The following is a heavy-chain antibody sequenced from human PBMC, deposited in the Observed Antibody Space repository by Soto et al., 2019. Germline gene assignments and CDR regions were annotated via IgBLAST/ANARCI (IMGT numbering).Heavy chain of an antibody. V-gene: IGHV3-72*01. CDR3: GKDLIHGGSHQPFDY. Sequence: EVQLVESGGGLVQPGGSLRLSCAASGFTFSDHYMGWVRQVPGKGLEWVGRSRNKANSYTTEYAASVKGRVTISRDDSMNSLFLQMNSLRTDDTAVYYCGKDLIHGGSHQPFDYLGQGTLVTVSS. CDR1: GFTFSDHY. J-gene: IGHJ4*02. D-gene: IGHD1-26*01. CDR2: SRNKANSYTT.